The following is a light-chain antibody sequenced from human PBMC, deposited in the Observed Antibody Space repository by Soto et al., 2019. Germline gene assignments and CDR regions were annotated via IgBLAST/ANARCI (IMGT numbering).Light chain of an antibody. CDR3: QQYLTYSSLT. J-gene: IGKJ4*01. CDR1: QGISSY. CDR2: DAS. V-gene: IGKV1-5*01. Sequence: DIQMTQSPSTLSASVGDRVTITCRASQGISSYLAWYQQKPGQAPRLLIYDASNRATGIPARFSGSGSGTEFTLTISSLQPDDFATYYCQQYLTYSSLTFGGGTKVDI.